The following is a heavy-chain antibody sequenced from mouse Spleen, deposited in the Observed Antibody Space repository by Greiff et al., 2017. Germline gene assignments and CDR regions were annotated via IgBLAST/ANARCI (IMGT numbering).Heavy chain of an antibody. V-gene: IGHV5-16*01. CDR3: ARRILYFDV. Sequence: EVKLMESEGGLVQPGSSMKLSCTASGFTFSDYYMAWVRQVPEKGLEWVANINYDGSSTYYLDSLKSRFIISRDNAKNILYLQMSSLKSEDTATYYCARRILYFDVWGAGTTVTVSS. CDR1: GFTFSDYY. J-gene: IGHJ1*01. CDR2: INYDGSST.